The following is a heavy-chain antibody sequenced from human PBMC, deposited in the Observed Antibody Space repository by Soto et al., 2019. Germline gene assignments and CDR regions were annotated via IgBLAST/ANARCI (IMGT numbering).Heavy chain of an antibody. CDR2: IHHTGRT. CDR3: ARDRSGWDYYYYYYGMDV. J-gene: IGHJ6*02. CDR1: GASTYTNDW. Sequence: PSETLSLTCAISGASTYTNDWWIWLRQPPGRGLEWIAEIHHTGRTNYNASFMGRAALSVDNSKNQFHLNLRAVTAADTAVYYCARDRSGWDYYYYYYGMDVWGQGTTVTVSS. V-gene: IGHV4-4*02. D-gene: IGHD6-25*01.